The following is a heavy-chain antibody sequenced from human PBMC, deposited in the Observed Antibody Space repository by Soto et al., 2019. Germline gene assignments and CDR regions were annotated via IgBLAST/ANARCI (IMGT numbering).Heavy chain of an antibody. D-gene: IGHD2-2*01. J-gene: IGHJ6*02. CDR2: IIPILGIA. CDR3: AREGYCSSTSCYGAPWPRGI. V-gene: IGHV1-69*04. CDR1: GGTFSSYT. Sequence: SVKVSCKASGGTFSSYTISWVRQAPGQGLEWMGRIIPILGIANYAQKFQGRVTITADKSTSTAYMELSSLRSEDTAVYYCAREGYCSSTSCYGAPWPRGIWGQGTTVTVSS.